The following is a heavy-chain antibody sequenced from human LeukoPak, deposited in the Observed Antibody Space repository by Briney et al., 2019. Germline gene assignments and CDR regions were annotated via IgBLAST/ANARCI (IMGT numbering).Heavy chain of an antibody. CDR1: GGSFSGYY. Sequence: PSETLSLTCAVYGGSFSGYYWSWIRQPPGKGLEWIAEINHSGSTNYNPSLKSRVTISVDTSKNQFCLKLSSVTGAYTAVYYCARGSYDYVWGSYRSYYFDYWGQGTLVTVSS. CDR3: ARGSYDYVWGSYRSYYFDY. CDR2: INHSGST. D-gene: IGHD3-16*02. J-gene: IGHJ4*02. V-gene: IGHV4-34*01.